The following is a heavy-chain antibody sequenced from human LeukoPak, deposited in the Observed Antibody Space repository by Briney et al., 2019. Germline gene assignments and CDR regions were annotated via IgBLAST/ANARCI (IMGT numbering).Heavy chain of an antibody. Sequence: SETLSLTRAVSGGSISSSISYWAWIRQPPGKGLEWIATIHYSGTTYYNPSLKSRVPISVDTSKNQFTLKVISVTAADAAVYYCVRYYAGDYQGSRFFDYWGQGTLVTVSS. J-gene: IGHJ4*02. V-gene: IGHV4-39*01. CDR3: VRYYAGDYQGSRFFDY. D-gene: IGHD4-17*01. CDR2: IHYSGTT. CDR1: GGSISSSISY.